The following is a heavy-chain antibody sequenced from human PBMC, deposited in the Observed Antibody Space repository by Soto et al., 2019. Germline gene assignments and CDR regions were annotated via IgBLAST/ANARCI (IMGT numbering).Heavy chain of an antibody. CDR2: ISGSGGST. Sequence: PGGSLRLSCAASGFTFSSYAIIFFRHSPFKWLEWVSAISGSGGSTYYADSVKGRFTISRDNSKNTLYLQMNSLRAEDTAVYYCAKDKGIAAQYPSYGMDVWGQGTTVTVSS. V-gene: IGHV3-23*01. CDR3: AKDKGIAAQYPSYGMDV. CDR1: GFTFSSYA. D-gene: IGHD6-6*01. J-gene: IGHJ6*02.